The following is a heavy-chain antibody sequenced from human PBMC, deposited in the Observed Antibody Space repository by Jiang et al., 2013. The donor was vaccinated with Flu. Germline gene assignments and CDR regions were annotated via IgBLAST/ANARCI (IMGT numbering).Heavy chain of an antibody. J-gene: IGHJ3*02. CDR1: GYTFTSYY. D-gene: IGHD1-26*01. Sequence: GAEVKKPGASVKVSCKASGYTFTSYYMHWVRQAPGQGLEWMGIINPSGGSTSYAQKFQGRVTMTRDTSTSTVYMELSSLRSEDTAVYYCASHIVGATFDGNAFDIWGQGTMVTVSS. CDR2: INPSGGST. V-gene: IGHV1-46*03. CDR3: ASHIVGATFDGNAFDI.